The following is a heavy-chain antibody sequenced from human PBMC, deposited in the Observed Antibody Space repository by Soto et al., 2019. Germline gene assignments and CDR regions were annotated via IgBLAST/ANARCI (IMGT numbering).Heavy chain of an antibody. CDR2: IIPIFGTA. CDR1: GGTFSSYA. Sequence: GASVKVSCKASGGTFSSYAISWVRQAPGQGLEWMGGIIPIFGTANYAQKFQGRVTITADESTSTAYMELSSLRSEDTAVYYCAREGDGFKREFDFWGQGTQVTVSS. J-gene: IGHJ4*02. CDR3: AREGDGFKREFDF. V-gene: IGHV1-69*13. D-gene: IGHD5-12*01.